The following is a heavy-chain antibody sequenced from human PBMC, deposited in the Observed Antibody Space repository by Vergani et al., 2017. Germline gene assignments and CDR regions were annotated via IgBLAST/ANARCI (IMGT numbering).Heavy chain of an antibody. Sequence: EVQLLESGGGLVQPGGSLRLSCAASGFTFSSYAMSWVRQAPGKGLEWVLAISGSGGSTYYADSVKGRFTISRDNSKNTLYLQMNSLRAEDTAVYYCAKDGGSQGYYFDYWGQGTLVTVSS. D-gene: IGHD4-23*01. J-gene: IGHJ4*02. CDR2: ISGSGGST. CDR1: GFTFSSYA. CDR3: AKDGGSQGYYFDY. V-gene: IGHV3-23*01.